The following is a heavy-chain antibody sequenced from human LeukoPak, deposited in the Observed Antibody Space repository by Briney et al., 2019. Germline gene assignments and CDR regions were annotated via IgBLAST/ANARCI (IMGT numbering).Heavy chain of an antibody. CDR2: IRSKINTYAT. CDR3: SRLQYYDDSSGYVHSWFDP. V-gene: IGHV3-73*01. CDR1: GFTFSGSA. D-gene: IGHD3-22*01. J-gene: IGHJ5*02. Sequence: PGGSLRLSCAASGFTFSGSAIHWVRQASGKGLEWVGRIRSKINTYATAYAASVKGRFTISRDDSKNTAYLQMNSLKTEDTAVYYCSRLQYYDDSSGYVHSWFDPWGQGTLVTASS.